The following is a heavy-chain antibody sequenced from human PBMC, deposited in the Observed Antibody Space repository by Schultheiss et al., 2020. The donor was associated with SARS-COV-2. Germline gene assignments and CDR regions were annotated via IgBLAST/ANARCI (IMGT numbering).Heavy chain of an antibody. J-gene: IGHJ4*02. V-gene: IGHV3-33*01. D-gene: IGHD2-2*02. Sequence: GGSLRLSCAASGFTFSSYGMHWVRQAPGKGLEWVAVIWYDGSNKYYADSVKGRFTISRDNAKNSLYLQMNSLRAEDTAVYYCARDTRYCSSTSCYIREAVYWGQGTQVTVSS. CDR3: ARDTRYCSSTSCYIREAVY. CDR2: IWYDGSNK. CDR1: GFTFSSYG.